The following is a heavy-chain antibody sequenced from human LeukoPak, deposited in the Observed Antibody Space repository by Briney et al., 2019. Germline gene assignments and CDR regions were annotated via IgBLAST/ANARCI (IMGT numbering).Heavy chain of an antibody. V-gene: IGHV4-28*05. CDR1: GYSISSGNW. Sequence: PSDTLSLTCAVSGYSISSGNWWGWIRQPPGKGLERIGYIYYTGSIYYNPSLKSRVTMSVDTSKNQFSLKLRSVTAVDTAVYYCQRNAAWFEGGFDPWGQGTLVTVSS. CDR2: IYYTGSI. J-gene: IGHJ5*02. D-gene: IGHD3-10*01. CDR3: QRNAAWFEGGFDP.